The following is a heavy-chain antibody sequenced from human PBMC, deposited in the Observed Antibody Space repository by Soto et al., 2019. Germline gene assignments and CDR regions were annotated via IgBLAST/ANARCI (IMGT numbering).Heavy chain of an antibody. CDR2: ISGSGDHT. CDR1: GFTFSNYV. V-gene: IGHV3-23*01. Sequence: GGSLRLSCAASGFTFSNYVMSWVRQAPGKGLEWVSSISGSGDHTYDAVSVRGRFTISRDNSKNMLYLQMNSLRAEDTAVYYCARDYLVVPHRVIDYWGQGTLVTVSS. D-gene: IGHD2-2*01. J-gene: IGHJ4*02. CDR3: ARDYLVVPHRVIDY.